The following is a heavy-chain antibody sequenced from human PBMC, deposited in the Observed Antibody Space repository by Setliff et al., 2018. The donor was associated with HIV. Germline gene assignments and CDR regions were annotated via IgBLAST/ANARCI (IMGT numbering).Heavy chain of an antibody. CDR2: INPNNGGT. V-gene: IGHV1-2*06. CDR3: AKPRIFDSFDV. D-gene: IGHD2-15*01. J-gene: IGHJ3*01. CDR1: EYTFTDYN. Sequence: ASVKVSCKASEYTFTDYNIHWVRLAPGHGPEWLGRINPNNGGTDYAQKFQGRVTMSLDTSTNTVYLELKGLTSDDTAVYYCAKPRIFDSFDVWGPGTVVTVSS.